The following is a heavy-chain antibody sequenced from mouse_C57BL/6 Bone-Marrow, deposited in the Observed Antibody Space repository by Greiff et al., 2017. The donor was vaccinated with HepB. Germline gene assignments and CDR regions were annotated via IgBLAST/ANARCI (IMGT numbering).Heavy chain of an antibody. V-gene: IGHV1-64*01. CDR3: ARPYPYYFDY. Sequence: QVQLQHPGAELVKPGASVKLSCKASGYTFTSYWMHWVKQRPGQGLEWIGMIHPNSGSTNYNEKFKSKATLTVDKSSSTAYMQLSSLTSEDSAVYYCARPYPYYFDYWGQGTTLTVSS. CDR2: IHPNSGST. J-gene: IGHJ2*01. CDR1: GYTFTSYW.